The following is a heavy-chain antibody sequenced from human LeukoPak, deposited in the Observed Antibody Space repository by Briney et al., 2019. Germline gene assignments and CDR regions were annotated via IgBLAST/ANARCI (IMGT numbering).Heavy chain of an antibody. D-gene: IGHD1-26*01. CDR1: GGSISSSSYY. CDR3: ASHPYSGRTNWFDP. CDR2: IYYSGST. J-gene: IGHJ5*02. V-gene: IGHV4-39*01. Sequence: SETLSLTCTVSGGSISSSSYYWGWIRQPPGKGLEWIGSIYYSGSTYYNPSLKSRVTISVDTSKNQFSLKLSSVTAADMAVYYCASHPYSGRTNWFDPWGQGTLVTVSS.